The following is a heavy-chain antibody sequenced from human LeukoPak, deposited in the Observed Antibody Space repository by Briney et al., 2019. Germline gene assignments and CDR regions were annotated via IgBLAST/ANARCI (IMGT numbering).Heavy chain of an antibody. J-gene: IGHJ4*02. CDR3: AGLGYCSDLSCYSRVRFDF. Sequence: PSETLSLTCGVHGGSLSGYYWSWIRQSPEKGLEWIGEINHSGSTNYNPSLKSRVTMSVDKSKNQFSLKLSSVTAADTAVYFCAGLGYCSDLSCYSRVRFDFWGQGTLVAVSS. CDR2: INHSGST. CDR1: GGSLSGYY. D-gene: IGHD2-15*01. V-gene: IGHV4-34*01.